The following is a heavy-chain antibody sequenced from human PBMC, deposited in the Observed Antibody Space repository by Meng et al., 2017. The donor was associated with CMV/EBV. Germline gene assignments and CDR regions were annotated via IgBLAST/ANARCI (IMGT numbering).Heavy chain of an antibody. CDR2: IRYDGSNE. CDR1: GFTFSSYG. Sequence: GGSLRLSCAASGFTFSSYGMHWVRQAPGKGLEWVAFIRYDGSNEYYADSVRGRFTISRDNSKNTLYLQMNTLRLEDTAVYYCAREYGSGRYNGGLYYYGMDVWGQGTTVTVSS. D-gene: IGHD3-10*01. V-gene: IGHV3-30*02. CDR3: AREYGSGRYNGGLYYYGMDV. J-gene: IGHJ6*02.